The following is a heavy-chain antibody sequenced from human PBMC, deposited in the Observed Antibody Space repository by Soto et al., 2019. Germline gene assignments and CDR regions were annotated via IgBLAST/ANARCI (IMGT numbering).Heavy chain of an antibody. CDR1: GGSISSGGYS. CDR3: ARDLSFWSLDLDY. CDR2: IYHSGST. Sequence: SETLSLTCAVSGGSISSGGYSWSWIRQPPGKGLEWIGYIYHSGSTYYNPSLKSRVTISVDRSKNQFSLKLSSVTAADTAVYYCARDLSFWSLDLDYRGQGTLVTVSS. V-gene: IGHV4-30-2*01. J-gene: IGHJ4*02. D-gene: IGHD3-16*01.